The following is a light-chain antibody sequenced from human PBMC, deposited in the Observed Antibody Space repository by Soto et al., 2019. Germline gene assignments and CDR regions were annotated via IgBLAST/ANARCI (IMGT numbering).Light chain of an antibody. Sequence: QSALTQPASVSGSPGQSITISCTGTSSDVGGYDYVSWYQQHPDKAPKLMIYEVSNRPSGVSHRFSGSKSGTTASLTIAGLQAEDEADYYCSSYARSNSVVFGGGTKLTVL. V-gene: IGLV2-14*01. J-gene: IGLJ2*01. CDR3: SSYARSNSVV. CDR2: EVS. CDR1: SSDVGGYDY.